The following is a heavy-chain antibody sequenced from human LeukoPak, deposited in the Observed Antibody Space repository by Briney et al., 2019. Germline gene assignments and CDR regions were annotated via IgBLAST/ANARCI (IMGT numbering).Heavy chain of an antibody. CDR1: GGTFSSYA. CDR3: ARIPFYCSGGSCYPTDAFDI. D-gene: IGHD2-15*01. Sequence: SVKVSCKASGGTFSSYAISWVRQAPGQGLEWMGGIIPIFGTANYAQKFQGRVTITADKSTSTAYMELSSLRSEDTAVYYCARIPFYCSGGSCYPTDAFDIWGQGTMVTVSS. CDR2: IIPIFGTA. J-gene: IGHJ3*02. V-gene: IGHV1-69*06.